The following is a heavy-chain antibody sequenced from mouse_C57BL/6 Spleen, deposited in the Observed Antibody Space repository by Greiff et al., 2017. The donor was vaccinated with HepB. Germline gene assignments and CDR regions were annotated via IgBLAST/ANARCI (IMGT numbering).Heavy chain of an antibody. D-gene: IGHD1-1*01. J-gene: IGHJ2*01. CDR1: GFTFSSYA. Sequence: EVKLMESGEGLVKPGGSLKLSCAASGFTFSSYAMSWVRQTPEKRLEWVAYISSGGDYIYYADTVKGRFTISRDNARNTLYLQMSSLKSEDTAMYYCTRDKYYYGSRGNFDYWGQGTTLTVSS. CDR2: ISSGGDYI. V-gene: IGHV5-9-1*02. CDR3: TRDKYYYGSRGNFDY.